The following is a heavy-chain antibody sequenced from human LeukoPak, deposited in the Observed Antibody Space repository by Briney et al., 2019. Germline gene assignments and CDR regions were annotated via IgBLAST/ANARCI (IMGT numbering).Heavy chain of an antibody. Sequence: GGSLRLSCTASGFTISNNYMTWVRQAPGKGLEWVSVIYGSGSTFYAESVKGRFTISRDSSENTLYLQMDSLRAEDTAVYYCARGRPATAIHPYFDSWGQGTLVTVSS. CDR3: ARGRPATAIHPYFDS. J-gene: IGHJ4*02. D-gene: IGHD2-2*02. CDR1: GFTISNNY. CDR2: IYGSGST. V-gene: IGHV3-66*01.